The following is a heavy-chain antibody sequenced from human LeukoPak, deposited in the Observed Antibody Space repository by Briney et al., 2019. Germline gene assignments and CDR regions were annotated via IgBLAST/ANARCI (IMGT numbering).Heavy chain of an antibody. D-gene: IGHD6-19*01. CDR3: ARAKVAGTLRKYYFDY. J-gene: IGHJ4*02. Sequence: SETLSLTCTVSGGSISSSSYYWGWISQPPGKGLEWIGSIYYRGNTYYNPSLKSRVTISVDTSKNQFSLKLSSVTAADTAVYYCARAKVAGTLRKYYFDYWGQGTLVTVSS. V-gene: IGHV4-39*07. CDR2: IYYRGNT. CDR1: GGSISSSSYY.